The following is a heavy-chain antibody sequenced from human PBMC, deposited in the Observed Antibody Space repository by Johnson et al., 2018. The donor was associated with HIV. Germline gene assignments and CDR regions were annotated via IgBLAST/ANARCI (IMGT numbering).Heavy chain of an antibody. J-gene: IGHJ3*02. CDR3: AKDRGSTSVGPVIWGAPSDAFDS. Sequence: QVQLVESGGGVVQPGRSLRLSCAASGFTFSSYGMHWVRQAPGKGLEWVAVISYDGRNKYYADSVKGRFTISRDNSKNTLYLQMNSLRAEDTAVYYCAKDRGSTSVGPVIWGAPSDAFDSWGQGTMVTVSS. CDR1: GFTFSSYG. V-gene: IGHV3-30*18. CDR2: ISYDGRNK. D-gene: IGHD3/OR15-3a*01.